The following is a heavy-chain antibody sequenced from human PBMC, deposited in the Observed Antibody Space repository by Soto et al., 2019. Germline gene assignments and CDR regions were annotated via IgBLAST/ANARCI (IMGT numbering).Heavy chain of an antibody. V-gene: IGHV4-31*03. CDR2: NYYSGST. J-gene: IGHJ4*02. CDR1: GGSISSGGYY. D-gene: IGHD5-12*01. CDR3: ARRTHVDIVATILSLNTDYYFDY. Sequence: SETLSLTCTVSGGSISSGGYYWSWIRQHPGKGLEWIGYNYYSGSTYYNPSLKSRVTISVDTSKNQFSLELSSVTAADTAVYYCARRTHVDIVATILSLNTDYYFDYWGQGTLVTVSS.